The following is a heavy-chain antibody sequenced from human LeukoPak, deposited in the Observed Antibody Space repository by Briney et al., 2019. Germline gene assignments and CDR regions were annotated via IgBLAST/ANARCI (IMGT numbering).Heavy chain of an antibody. CDR3: ARHLTAYDILTGHYNPGACDI. CDR1: GGSISSINYY. J-gene: IGHJ3*02. V-gene: IGHV4-39*01. Sequence: PSETLSLTCTVSGGSISSINYYWGWIRQPPGKGLEWIGSMYYSGTPYYTPSLQRRVTISGDTSKNQLSLKLSSVTAADTAVYYCARHLTAYDILTGHYNPGACDIWGQGTMVTVSS. D-gene: IGHD3-9*01. CDR2: MYYSGTP.